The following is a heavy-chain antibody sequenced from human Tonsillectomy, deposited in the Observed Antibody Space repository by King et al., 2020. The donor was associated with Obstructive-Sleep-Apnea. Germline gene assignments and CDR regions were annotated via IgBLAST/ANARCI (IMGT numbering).Heavy chain of an antibody. CDR3: ARYMVVPAAMVYYYYYGMDV. CDR2: SNHSGST. CDR1: GGSFSGYY. V-gene: IGHV4-34*01. Sequence: VQLQQWGAGLLKPSETLSLTCGVYGGSFSGYYWSWIRQPPGKGLEWIGESNHSGSTNYNPSLKSRVTISVDTSKNQFSWKLRSVTAADTAVYYCARYMVVPAAMVYYYYYGMDVWGQGTTVTVSS. J-gene: IGHJ6*02. D-gene: IGHD2-2*01.